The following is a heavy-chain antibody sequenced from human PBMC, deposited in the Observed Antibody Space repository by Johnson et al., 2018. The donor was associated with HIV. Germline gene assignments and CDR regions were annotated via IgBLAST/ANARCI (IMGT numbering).Heavy chain of an antibody. CDR3: ASWGVGSSWNHDAFDI. CDR1: GFTFSSYV. D-gene: IGHD6-13*01. CDR2: ISYDGSNK. Sequence: VQLVESGGGVVQPGRSLRLSCAASGFTFSSYVMHWVRQAPGKGLEWVAVISYDGSNKYYADSVKGRFTISRDNSKNTLYLQMNSLGAEDTAVYYCASWGVGSSWNHDAFDIWGQGTMVTVSS. V-gene: IGHV3-30-3*01. J-gene: IGHJ3*02.